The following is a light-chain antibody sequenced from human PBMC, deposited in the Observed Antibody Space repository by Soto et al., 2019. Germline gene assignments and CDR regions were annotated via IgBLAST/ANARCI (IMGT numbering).Light chain of an antibody. Sequence: QSVLTQPPSASGSPGQSVTISCTGTSSDVGGYNYVSWYQHHPGKAPKLMIYEVSKRPSGVPDRFSGSKSGNSASLTVSGLQAEDEADYYCSSYAGSNTYVFGTGTKLTV. CDR2: EVS. CDR3: SSYAGSNTYV. V-gene: IGLV2-8*01. CDR1: SSDVGGYNY. J-gene: IGLJ1*01.